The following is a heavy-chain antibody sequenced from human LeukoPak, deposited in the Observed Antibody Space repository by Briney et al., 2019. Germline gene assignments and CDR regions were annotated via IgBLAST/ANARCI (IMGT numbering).Heavy chain of an antibody. Sequence: SVKVSCKASGGTFSSYAISWVRQAPGQGLEWMGRIIPILGIANYAQKFQGRVTITADKSTSTAYMELSSLRYEDTAVYYCARDRSPHYYDSSGYFFPWDYWGQGTLVTVSS. V-gene: IGHV1-69*04. CDR1: GGTFSSYA. J-gene: IGHJ4*02. D-gene: IGHD3-22*01. CDR2: IIPILGIA. CDR3: ARDRSPHYYDSSGYFFPWDY.